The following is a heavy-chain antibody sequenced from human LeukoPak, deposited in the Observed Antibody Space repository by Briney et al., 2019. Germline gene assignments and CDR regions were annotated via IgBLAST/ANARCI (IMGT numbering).Heavy chain of an antibody. D-gene: IGHD5-18*01. J-gene: IGHJ4*02. CDR2: IKKDGIEK. V-gene: IGHV3-7*01. Sequence: GGSLRLSCAASGFTFSSYWVSWVRRAPGKGLEWVANIKKDGIEKYYVDSVKGRFTISRDNAKTSLYLQMNSLRAEDTAVYYCARDLSGVTGYTYGRGIDYWGQGTLVTVSS. CDR3: ARDLSGVTGYTYGRGIDY. CDR1: GFTFSSYW.